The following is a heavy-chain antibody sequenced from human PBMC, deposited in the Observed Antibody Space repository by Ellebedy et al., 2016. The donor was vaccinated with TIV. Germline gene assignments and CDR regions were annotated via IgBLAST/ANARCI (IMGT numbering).Heavy chain of an antibody. D-gene: IGHD5-12*01. CDR3: ARDMVQGMVARYLWFDY. V-gene: IGHV1-18*01. CDR1: GYTFSSYG. J-gene: IGHJ4*02. CDR2: ISPYTGNT. Sequence: ASVKVSCKASGYTFSSYGISWVRQVPGQGPEWMGWISPYTGNTNYAQKFQGRVTMITDTSTSTAYMELRSLRSDDTAVYYCARDMVQGMVARYLWFDYWGQGTLVTVSS.